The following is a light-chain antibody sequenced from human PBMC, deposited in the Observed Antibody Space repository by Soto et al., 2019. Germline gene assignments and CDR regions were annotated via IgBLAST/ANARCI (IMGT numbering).Light chain of an antibody. CDR1: QDLSND. Sequence: DIQMTQPPSSLSASVGDRVTVTCQASQDLSNDLNWYQQKPGKAPKLLIYGASNLETGVPSRFSGSGSGTDFTFTISSLQPEDLATYYCQQYHDLPYTFGQGTKLDIK. V-gene: IGKV1-33*01. CDR3: QQYHDLPYT. J-gene: IGKJ2*01. CDR2: GAS.